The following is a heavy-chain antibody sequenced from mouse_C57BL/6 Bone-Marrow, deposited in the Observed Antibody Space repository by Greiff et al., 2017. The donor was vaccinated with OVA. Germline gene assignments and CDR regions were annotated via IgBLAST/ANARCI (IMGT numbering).Heavy chain of an antibody. CDR3: ARDGGPNYAMDY. Sequence: EVQGVESGGGLVQSGRSLRLSCATSGFTFSDFYMEWVRQAPGKGLEWIAASRNKANDYTTEYSASVKGRFIVSRDTSQSILYLQMNALRAEDTAIYYCARDGGPNYAMDYWGQGTSVTVSS. CDR1: GFTFSDFY. V-gene: IGHV7-1*01. CDR2: SRNKANDYTT. J-gene: IGHJ4*01.